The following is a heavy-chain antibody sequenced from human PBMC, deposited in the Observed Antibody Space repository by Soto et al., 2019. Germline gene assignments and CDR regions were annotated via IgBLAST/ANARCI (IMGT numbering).Heavy chain of an antibody. D-gene: IGHD4-17*01. CDR1: GGSISSYY. J-gene: IGHJ4*02. CDR2: IYYSGST. V-gene: IGHV4-59*04. CDR3: ARQYYGDSI. Sequence: PSETLSLTCTVSGGSISSYYWSWIRQPPGKGLEWIGYIYYSGSTYYNPSLKSRVTISVDTSKNQFSLKLSSVTAADTAVYYCARQYYGDSIWGQGTLVTVSS.